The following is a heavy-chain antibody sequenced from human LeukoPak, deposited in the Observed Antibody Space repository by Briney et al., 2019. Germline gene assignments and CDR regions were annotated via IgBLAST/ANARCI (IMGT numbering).Heavy chain of an antibody. V-gene: IGHV1-2*06. J-gene: IGHJ4*02. CDR1: GYTFTGYY. CDR3: ASLNYGSGSYYNEGVY. Sequence: ASVKDSCKASGYTFTGYYMHWVRQAPGQGLEWVGRINPNSGGTNYAQKFQGRVTMTRDTSISTAYMEASRLRPDDTAVYYCASLNYGSGSYYNEGVYWGQGSLVT. CDR2: INPNSGGT. D-gene: IGHD3-10*01.